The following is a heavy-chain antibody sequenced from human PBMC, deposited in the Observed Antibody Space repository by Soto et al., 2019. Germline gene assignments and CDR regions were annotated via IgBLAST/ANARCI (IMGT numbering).Heavy chain of an antibody. Sequence: GGSLRLSCAASGLTFSSSWMHWVRQAPGKGLVWVSHINSDGTNTNYADSVKGRFTISRDNAKNTVYLQMNSLRAEDTAVYYCARDWSYALNYWGQGSLVTVSS. V-gene: IGHV3-74*01. CDR3: ARDWSYALNY. CDR2: INSDGTNT. J-gene: IGHJ4*02. D-gene: IGHD3-16*01. CDR1: GLTFSSSW.